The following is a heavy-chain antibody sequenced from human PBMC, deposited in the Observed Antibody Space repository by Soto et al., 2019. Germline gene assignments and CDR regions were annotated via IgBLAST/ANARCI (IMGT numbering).Heavy chain of an antibody. CDR3: ARVSPGS. CDR1: GFTFSSYS. J-gene: IGHJ4*02. CDR2: ISSSSSYI. Sequence: EVQLVESGGGLVKPGGSLRLSCAASGFTFSSYSMNWVRQAPGKGLEWVSSISSSSSYIYYADSVTGRFTISRDNAKNSLSLQMNSLSAEDTAVDYWARVSPGSCGQGTLVTVSA. V-gene: IGHV3-21*01.